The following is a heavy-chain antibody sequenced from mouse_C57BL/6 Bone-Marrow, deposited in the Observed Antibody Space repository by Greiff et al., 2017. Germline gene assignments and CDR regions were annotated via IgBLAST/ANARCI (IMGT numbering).Heavy chain of an antibody. CDR3: ARDGYLSY. J-gene: IGHJ2*01. D-gene: IGHD2-3*01. Sequence: EVMLVESGGGLVKPGGSLKLSCAASGFTFSSYAMSWVRQTPEKRLEWVATISDGGSYTYYPDNVKGRFTISRDNAKNNLYLQMSHLKSEDTAMYYCARDGYLSYWGQGTTLTVSS. CDR1: GFTFSSYA. CDR2: ISDGGSYT. V-gene: IGHV5-4*01.